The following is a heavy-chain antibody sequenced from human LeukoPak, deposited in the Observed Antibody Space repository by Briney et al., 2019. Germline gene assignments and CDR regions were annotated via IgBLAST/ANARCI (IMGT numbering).Heavy chain of an antibody. CDR2: MYISGVI. V-gene: IGHV4-61*02. Sequence: PSETLSLTCTVSGGSISSSSFYWSWVRQPAGKGLEWIGRMYISGVIDYNPSLKSRVTILFDTSKNQFSLKLNSVTAADTAVYYCARTSITMMGYYFDYWGQGTLVTVSS. J-gene: IGHJ4*02. CDR1: GGSISSSSFY. CDR3: ARTSITMMGYYFDY. D-gene: IGHD3-22*01.